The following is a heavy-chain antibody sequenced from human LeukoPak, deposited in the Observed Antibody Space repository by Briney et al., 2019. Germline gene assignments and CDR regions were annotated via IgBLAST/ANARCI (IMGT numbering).Heavy chain of an antibody. CDR1: GYTFTGYY. CDR2: INPNSGGT. CDR3: ARGAWWGDYVQHYFDY. Sequence: GASVKVSCKASGYTFTGYYMHWVRQAPGQGLEWMGWINPNSGGTNYAQKFQGRVTMTRDTSISTAYMELSRLRSDDTAVYYCARGAWWGDYVQHYFDYWGQGTLVTVSS. V-gene: IGHV1-2*02. D-gene: IGHD4-17*01. J-gene: IGHJ4*02.